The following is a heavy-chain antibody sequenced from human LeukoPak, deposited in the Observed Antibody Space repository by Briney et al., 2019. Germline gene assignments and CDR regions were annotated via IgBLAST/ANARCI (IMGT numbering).Heavy chain of an antibody. D-gene: IGHD3-10*01. V-gene: IGHV3-21*01. CDR1: TFTFSSYT. Sequence: GGSLRLSCATSTFTFSSYTMNWVRQAPGKGLEWVSSISPSGNSKYHADSVKGRFTISRDNAENSLYMQMNGLRAEDTGVYYCVRDFLGESGAGGYWGQGTLVTVSS. CDR3: VRDFLGESGAGGY. J-gene: IGHJ4*02. CDR2: ISPSGNSK.